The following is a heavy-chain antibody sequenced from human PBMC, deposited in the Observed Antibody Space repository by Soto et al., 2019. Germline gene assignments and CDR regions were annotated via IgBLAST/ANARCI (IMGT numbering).Heavy chain of an antibody. J-gene: IGHJ6*02. CDR2: IIPIFGTA. V-gene: IGHV1-69*13. D-gene: IGHD5-18*01. CDR1: GGTFSSYA. CDR3: ARDTAMVTYYYYYGMDV. Sequence: AAVKVSCKASGGTFSSYAISWVRQAPGQGLEWMGGIIPIFGTANYAQEFQGRVTITADESTSTAYMELSSLRSEDTAVYYCARDTAMVTYYYYYGMDVWGQGTTVTVSS.